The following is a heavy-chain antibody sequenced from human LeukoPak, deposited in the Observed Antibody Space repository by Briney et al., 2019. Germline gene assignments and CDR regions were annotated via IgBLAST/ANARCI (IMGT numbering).Heavy chain of an antibody. V-gene: IGHV4-59*08. CDR2: IYSSGST. Sequence: SETLSLTCTVSGGSISSSYWSWIRRPPGKGLEWIGCIYSSGSTNYNPSLKSRVTLSIDTSRNQFSLKLRSLSATDTAVYYCARFYGSGGYSFDYWGQGTLVTVSS. CDR1: GGSISSSY. CDR3: ARFYGSGGYSFDY. D-gene: IGHD3-10*01. J-gene: IGHJ4*02.